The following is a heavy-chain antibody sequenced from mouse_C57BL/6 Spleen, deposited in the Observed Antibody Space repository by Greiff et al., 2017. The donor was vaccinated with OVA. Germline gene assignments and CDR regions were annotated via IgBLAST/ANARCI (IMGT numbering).Heavy chain of an antibody. CDR1: GYTFTSYW. Sequence: QVQLQQPGAELVMPGASVKLSCKASGYTFTSYWMHWVKQRPGQGLEWIGEIDPSDSYTNSNQKFKGKSTLTVDKSSSTAYMQLSSLTSEDSAVXYWERGRWSDVWGTGTTVTVSS. J-gene: IGHJ1*03. D-gene: IGHD2-3*01. CDR2: IDPSDSYT. CDR3: ERGRWSDV. V-gene: IGHV1-69*01.